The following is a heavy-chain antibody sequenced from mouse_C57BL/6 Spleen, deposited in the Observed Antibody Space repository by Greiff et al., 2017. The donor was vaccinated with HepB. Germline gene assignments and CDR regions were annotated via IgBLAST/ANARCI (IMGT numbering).Heavy chain of an antibody. CDR3: ARPSSYYYGSSYDYAMDY. Sequence: VQLQQSGPELVKPGASVKISCKASGYSFTGYYMHWVKQSSEKSLEWIGEINPSTGGTSYNHKFKGKATLTVDKSSSTAYMQLKSLTSEDSAVYYCARPSSYYYGSSYDYAMDYWGQGTSVTVSS. CDR2: INPSTGGT. V-gene: IGHV1-43*01. J-gene: IGHJ4*01. D-gene: IGHD1-1*01. CDR1: GYSFTGYY.